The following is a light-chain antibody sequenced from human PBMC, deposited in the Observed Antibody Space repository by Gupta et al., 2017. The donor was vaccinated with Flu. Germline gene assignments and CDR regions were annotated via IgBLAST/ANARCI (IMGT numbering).Light chain of an antibody. J-gene: IGLJ2*01. CDR3: SSYTSSSTLV. CDR1: SSDVGSYNR. V-gene: IGLV2-18*02. CDR2: EVS. Sequence: SSDVGSYNRVSWYQQPPGTAPKLMIYEVSNRPSGVPDRFSGSKSGNTASLTISGLQAEDEADYYCSSYTSSSTLVFGGGTKLTVL.